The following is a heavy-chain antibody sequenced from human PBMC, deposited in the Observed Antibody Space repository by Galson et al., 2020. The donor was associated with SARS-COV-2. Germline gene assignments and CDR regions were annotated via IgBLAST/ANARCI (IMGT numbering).Heavy chain of an antibody. Sequence: PSETLSLTCTVTGGSFDSSRYYWGWIRQPPGKGLEWIGSISYSGTTYYRPSLKSRVSISADTSKNQFSRRLNSVTAADTAVYYCAREAGNSWFFDHWGQGILVTASS. CDR2: ISYSGTT. D-gene: IGHD3-10*01. CDR1: GGSFDSSRYY. CDR3: AREAGNSWFFDH. J-gene: IGHJ4*02. V-gene: IGHV4-39*07.